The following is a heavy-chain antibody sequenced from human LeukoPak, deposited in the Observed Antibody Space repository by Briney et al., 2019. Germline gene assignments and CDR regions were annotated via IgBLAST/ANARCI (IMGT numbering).Heavy chain of an antibody. D-gene: IGHD3-22*01. J-gene: IGHJ3*02. CDR2: INAGNGNT. Sequence: GASVKVSCKASGYTFISHTMHWVRQAPGQRLEWMGWINAGNGNTKYSQKFQGRVTITADESTSTAYMELSSLRSEDTAVYYCAGRSDYYDSSGRGGAFDIWGQGTMVTVSS. CDR1: GYTFISHT. V-gene: IGHV1-3*01. CDR3: AGRSDYYDSSGRGGAFDI.